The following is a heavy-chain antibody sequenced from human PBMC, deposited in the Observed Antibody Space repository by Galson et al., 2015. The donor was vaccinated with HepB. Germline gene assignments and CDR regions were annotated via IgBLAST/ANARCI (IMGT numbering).Heavy chain of an antibody. V-gene: IGHV3-48*02. J-gene: IGHJ4*02. CDR3: ARDLGIQLWWTAQSDY. CDR2: ISSSSSTI. Sequence: SLRLSCAASGFTFSSYSMNWVRQAPGKGLEWVSYISSSSSTIYYADSVKGRFTISRDNAKNSLYLQMNSLRDEDTAVYYCARDLGIQLWWTAQSDYWGQGTLVTVSS. D-gene: IGHD5-18*01. CDR1: GFTFSSYS.